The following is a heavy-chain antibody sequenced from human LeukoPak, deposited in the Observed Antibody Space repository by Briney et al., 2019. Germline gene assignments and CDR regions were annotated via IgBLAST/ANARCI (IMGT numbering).Heavy chain of an antibody. D-gene: IGHD1-26*01. CDR1: GGSFSGYY. J-gene: IGHJ6*02. V-gene: IGHV4-34*01. Sequence: SETLSLTCAVYGGSFSGYYWSWIRQPPGKGLEWIGEINHSGSTNYNPSLKSRVTISVDTSKNQFSLKLSSVTAADTAVYYCASIHSGSHSYYYYGMDVWGQGTTVTVSS. CDR3: ASIHSGSHSYYYYGMDV. CDR2: INHSGST.